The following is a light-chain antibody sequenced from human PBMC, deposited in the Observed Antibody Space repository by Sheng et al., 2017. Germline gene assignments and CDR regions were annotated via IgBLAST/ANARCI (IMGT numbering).Light chain of an antibody. CDR2: DVS. J-gene: IGLJ1*01. CDR3: SSYTSSSTYYV. CDR1: NSDVGAYNF. V-gene: IGLV2-14*03. Sequence: QSALIQPASVSGSPGQSITISCTGTNSDVGAYNFVSWYQQYPGEAPKALIYDVSNRPSGVSNRFSGSKSGNTASLTISGLQAEDEADYYCSSYTSSSTYYVFGTGTKVTVL.